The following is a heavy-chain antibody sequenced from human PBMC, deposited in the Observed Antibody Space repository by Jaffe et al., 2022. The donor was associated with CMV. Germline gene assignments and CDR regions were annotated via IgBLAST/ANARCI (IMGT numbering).Heavy chain of an antibody. CDR3: ARLLHRNYELTGEYDY. J-gene: IGHJ4*02. V-gene: IGHV4-59*08. CDR1: GGSISSYY. D-gene: IGHD7-27*01. CDR2: IYYSGST. Sequence: QVQLQESGPGLVKPSETLSLTCTVSGGSISSYYWSWIRQPPGKGLEWIGYIYYSGSTNYNPSLKSRVTISVDTSKNQFSLKLSSVTAADTAVYYCARLLHRNYELTGEYDYWGQGTLVTVSS.